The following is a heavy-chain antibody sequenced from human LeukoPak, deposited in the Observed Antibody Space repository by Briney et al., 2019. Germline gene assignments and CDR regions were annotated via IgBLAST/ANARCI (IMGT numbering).Heavy chain of an antibody. CDR3: ARDEGGHYDSSGYHSGY. V-gene: IGHV3-33*01. J-gene: IGHJ4*02. CDR2: IWYDGSNK. D-gene: IGHD3-22*01. Sequence: GGSLRLSSAASGFTFSSYGMHWVRQAPGKGLEWVAVIWYDGSNKYYADSVKGRFTISRDNSKNTLYLQMNSLRAEDTAVYYCARDEGGHYDSSGYHSGYWGQGTLVTVSS. CDR1: GFTFSSYG.